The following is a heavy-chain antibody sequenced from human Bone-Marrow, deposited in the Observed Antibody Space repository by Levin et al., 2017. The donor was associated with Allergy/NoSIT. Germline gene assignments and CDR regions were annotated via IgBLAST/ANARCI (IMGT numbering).Heavy chain of an antibody. V-gene: IGHV3-30-3*01. J-gene: IGHJ3*02. CDR3: ARRDFWSESYRFEATDDAFDT. CDR1: GFNFHTFS. Sequence: SCAASGFNFHTFSMHWVRQAPNKGLEWLAVISYDGSNEFYADSVKGRLSISRVNSKATVSLQMSSLRPEDTAVYYCARRDFWSESYRFEATDDAFDTWGQGTVVVVSS. CDR2: ISYDGSNE. D-gene: IGHD3-3*01.